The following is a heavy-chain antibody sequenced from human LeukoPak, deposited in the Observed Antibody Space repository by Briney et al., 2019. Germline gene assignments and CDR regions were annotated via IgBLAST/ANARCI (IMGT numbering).Heavy chain of an antibody. CDR2: ITSTSSYI. V-gene: IGHV3-21*01. CDR3: ARHVVGVGFDY. Sequence: PGGSLRLSCAASGFTFSTYSMNWVRQAPGKGLEWVSSITSTSSYIYYADSVKGRFTISRDNAKNSLYLQMNSLRAEDTAVYYCARHVVGVGFDYWGQGTLVTVSS. CDR1: GFTFSTYS. J-gene: IGHJ4*02. D-gene: IGHD3-22*01.